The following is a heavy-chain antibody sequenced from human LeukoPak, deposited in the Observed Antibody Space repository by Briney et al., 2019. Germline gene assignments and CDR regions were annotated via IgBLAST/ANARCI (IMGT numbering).Heavy chain of an antibody. CDR1: GGSISSYY. J-gene: IGHJ4*02. V-gene: IGHV4-4*07. D-gene: IGHD2-2*01. CDR2: IYTSGST. CDR3: ARGNIVVVPAAPQLFDY. Sequence: SETLSLTCTVSGGSISSYYWSWIRQPAGKGLEWIGRIYTSGSTNYNPSLKSRVTMSVDTSKNQFSLKLSSVTAADTAVYYCARGNIVVVPAAPQLFDYWGQGTLVTVSS.